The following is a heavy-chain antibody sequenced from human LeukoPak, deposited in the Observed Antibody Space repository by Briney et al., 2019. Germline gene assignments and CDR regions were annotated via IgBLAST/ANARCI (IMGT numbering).Heavy chain of an antibody. J-gene: IGHJ4*02. V-gene: IGHV3-30-3*01. D-gene: IGHD6-13*01. Sequence: GRSLRLSCAASGFTFSSYAMHWVRQAPGKGLEWEAVISYDGSNKYYADSVKGRFTISRDNSKNTLYLQMNSLRAEDTAVYYCARDEQQLVPLDYWGQGALVTVSS. CDR1: GFTFSSYA. CDR2: ISYDGSNK. CDR3: ARDEQQLVPLDY.